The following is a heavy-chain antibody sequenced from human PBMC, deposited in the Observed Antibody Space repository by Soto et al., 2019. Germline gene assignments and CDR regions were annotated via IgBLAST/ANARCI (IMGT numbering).Heavy chain of an antibody. CDR1: GGSISSYY. CDR2: IYYSGST. D-gene: IGHD3-16*01. Sequence: QVQLQESGPGLVKPSETLSLTCTVSGGSISSYYLSWIRQPPGKGLEWIGYIYYSGSTNYTPSLKSRVTLSVDTSKDQFSLKLSSVTAADTAVYYCARAWGRVFDSWGQGTLVTVSS. CDR3: ARAWGRVFDS. V-gene: IGHV4-59*01. J-gene: IGHJ4*02.